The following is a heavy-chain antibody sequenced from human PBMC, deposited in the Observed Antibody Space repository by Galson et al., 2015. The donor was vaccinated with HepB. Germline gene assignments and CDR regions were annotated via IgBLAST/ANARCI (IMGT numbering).Heavy chain of an antibody. V-gene: IGHV3-30*04. J-gene: IGHJ4*02. Sequence: SLRLSCAASGFTFSSYAMHWVRQAPGKGLEWVAVISYDGSNKYYADSVKGRFTIPRDNSKNTLYLQMNSLRAEDTAVYYCARWLQTPFDYWGQGTLVTVSS. D-gene: IGHD5-24*01. CDR2: ISYDGSNK. CDR3: ARWLQTPFDY. CDR1: GFTFSSYA.